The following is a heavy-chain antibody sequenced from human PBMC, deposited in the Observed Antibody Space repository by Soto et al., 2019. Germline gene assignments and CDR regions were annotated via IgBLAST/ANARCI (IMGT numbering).Heavy chain of an antibody. CDR1: GFTFSSYS. CDR3: AREAGTWHLPLNWFDP. Sequence: EVQLVESGGGLVQPGGSLRLSCAASGFTFSSYSMNWVGQAPGKRLEWVSYISSSSSTIYYADSVKGRFTISRDNAKNSLYLQMNSLRDEDTAVYYCAREAGTWHLPLNWFDPWGQGTLVTVSS. V-gene: IGHV3-48*02. D-gene: IGHD6-19*01. CDR2: ISSSSSTI. J-gene: IGHJ5*02.